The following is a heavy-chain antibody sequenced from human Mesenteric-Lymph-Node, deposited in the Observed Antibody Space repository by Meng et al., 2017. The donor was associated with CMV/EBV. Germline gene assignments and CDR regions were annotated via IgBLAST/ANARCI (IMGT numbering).Heavy chain of an antibody. J-gene: IGHJ4*02. Sequence: GESLKISCAASGFTFSSYAMHWVRQAPGKGLEWISSITGGSTYLYYAESVKGRFTISRDNAKNSLYLEMNSLRPEDTAVYYCAGAGPSIRRVVPVVMIHPYNWGQGTLVTVSS. D-gene: IGHD3-16*01. CDR1: GFTFSSYA. V-gene: IGHV3-21*01. CDR2: ITGGSTYL. CDR3: AGAGPSIRRVVPVVMIHPYN.